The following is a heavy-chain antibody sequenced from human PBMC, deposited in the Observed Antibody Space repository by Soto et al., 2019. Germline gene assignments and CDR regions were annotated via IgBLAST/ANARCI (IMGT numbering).Heavy chain of an antibody. CDR1: GFTFSSYS. J-gene: IGHJ6*02. Sequence: GGSLRLSCAASGFTFSSYSMNLVRQAPGKGLEWVSSISSSSSYIYYADSVKGRFTISRDNAKNSLYLQMNSLRAEDTAVYYCARDRRYCSSTSCPYYYGMDVWGQGTTVTVSS. V-gene: IGHV3-21*01. CDR3: ARDRRYCSSTSCPYYYGMDV. D-gene: IGHD2-2*01. CDR2: ISSSSSYI.